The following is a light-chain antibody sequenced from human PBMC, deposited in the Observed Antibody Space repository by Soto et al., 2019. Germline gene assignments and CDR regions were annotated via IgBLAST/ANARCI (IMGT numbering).Light chain of an antibody. V-gene: IGKV1D-12*01. CDR3: QQANSFPL. J-gene: IGKJ4*01. Sequence: DIQMTQSPSSVSASVGDRVTITCRASQGISSWVAWYQQKPGKAPKLLIYAASSLQSGVPSRFSGSGSGTDFTLTISSLQPEAFATYYCQQANSFPLFGGGTKVEIK. CDR2: AAS. CDR1: QGISSW.